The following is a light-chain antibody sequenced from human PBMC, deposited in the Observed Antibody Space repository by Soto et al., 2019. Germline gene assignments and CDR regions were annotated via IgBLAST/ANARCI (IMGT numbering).Light chain of an antibody. V-gene: IGLV2-23*02. CDR3: CSYAGSSTLV. J-gene: IGLJ1*01. CDR1: SSDVGSYNL. Sequence: QSALTQPASVSGSPGLSITIFCTGTSSDVGSYNLVSWYQQHPGKAPKLMIYEVSKRPSGVSNRFSGSKSGNTASLTISGLQAEDEADYYCCSYAGSSTLVFGTGTKVTVL. CDR2: EVS.